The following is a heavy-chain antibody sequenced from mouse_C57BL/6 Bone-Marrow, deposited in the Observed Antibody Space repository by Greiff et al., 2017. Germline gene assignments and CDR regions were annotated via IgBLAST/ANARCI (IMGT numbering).Heavy chain of an antibody. Sequence: QVTLKVSGPGILQPSQTLSLTCSFSGFSLSTFGMGVGWIRQPSGKGLEWLAHIWWDDDKYYNPALKSRLTISKDTSRNQVFLKITSVDTADTATDYCARSRLWPPTGFAYWGQGTLVTVSA. CDR3: ARSRLWPPTGFAY. D-gene: IGHD3-2*02. J-gene: IGHJ3*01. CDR1: GFSLSTFGMG. V-gene: IGHV8-8*01. CDR2: IWWDDDK.